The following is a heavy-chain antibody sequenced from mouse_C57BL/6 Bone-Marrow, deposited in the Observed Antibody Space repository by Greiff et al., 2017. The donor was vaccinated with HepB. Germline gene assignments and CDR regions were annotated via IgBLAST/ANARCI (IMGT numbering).Heavy chain of an antibody. J-gene: IGHJ4*01. D-gene: IGHD2-3*01. CDR2: INPYNGGT. CDR1: GYTFTDYY. V-gene: IGHV1-19*01. CDR3: ARYEGIYAMDY. Sequence: VQLQQSGPVLVKPGASVKMSCKASGYTFTDYYMNWVKQSHGKSLEWIGVINPYNGGTSYNQKFKGKATLTVDKSSSTAYMELNSLTSEDSAVYYCARYEGIYAMDYWGQGTSVTVSS.